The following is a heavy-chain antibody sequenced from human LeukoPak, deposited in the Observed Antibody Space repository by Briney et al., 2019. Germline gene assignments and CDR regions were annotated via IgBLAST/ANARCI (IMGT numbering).Heavy chain of an antibody. CDR2: ISWNSGSI. Sequence: PGGSLRLSCAASGFTFDDYAMHWVRQAPGKGLEWVSGISWNSGSIGYVDSVKGRFAISKDNAKNSLYLQMNSLRVEDTAVYYCAKVGRSGWPLDNWGQGTLVTVSS. CDR1: GFTFDDYA. J-gene: IGHJ4*02. V-gene: IGHV3-9*01. CDR3: AKVGRSGWPLDN. D-gene: IGHD6-19*01.